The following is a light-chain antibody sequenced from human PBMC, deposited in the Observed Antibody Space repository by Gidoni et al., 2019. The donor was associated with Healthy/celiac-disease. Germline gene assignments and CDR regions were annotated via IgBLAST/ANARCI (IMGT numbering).Light chain of an antibody. CDR2: GES. J-gene: IGKJ1*01. CDR3: QQYGSSPRT. Sequence: EIVLTQSPGNLSLSPGERATLSCRASQSVSSSYLAWYQQKPGQAPRLLIYGESSRATGIPDRFSGSGSGTDFTLTISRLEPEDFAVYYCQQYGSSPRTFGQGTKVEIK. V-gene: IGKV3-20*01. CDR1: QSVSSSY.